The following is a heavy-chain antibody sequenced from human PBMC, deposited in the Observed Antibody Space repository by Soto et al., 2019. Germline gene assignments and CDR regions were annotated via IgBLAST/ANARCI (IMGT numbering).Heavy chain of an antibody. J-gene: IGHJ4*02. Sequence: RSLRLYCAASGFTVSSNYMSWVRQAPGKGLEWVSVIYSGGSTYYADSVKGRFTISRDNSKNTLYLQMNSLRAEDTAVYYCARSGLSQTAALDYWGQGNLVTVSS. CDR2: IYSGGST. D-gene: IGHD6-13*01. CDR1: GFTVSSNY. CDR3: ARSGLSQTAALDY. V-gene: IGHV3-53*01.